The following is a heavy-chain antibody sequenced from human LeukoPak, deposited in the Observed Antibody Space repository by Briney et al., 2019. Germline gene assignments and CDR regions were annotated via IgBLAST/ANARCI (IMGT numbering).Heavy chain of an antibody. CDR2: ISYDGSNK. CDR3: VRGTRAFDV. Sequence: PGGSLRLSCAASGFTFSSYAMHWVRQAPGKGLEWVAVISYDGSNKYYVDSVKGRFTISRDNAQKSLYLQINSLRGDDTALYYCVRGTRAFDVWGQGTMVTVSS. J-gene: IGHJ3*01. CDR1: GFTFSSYA. V-gene: IGHV3-30-3*01.